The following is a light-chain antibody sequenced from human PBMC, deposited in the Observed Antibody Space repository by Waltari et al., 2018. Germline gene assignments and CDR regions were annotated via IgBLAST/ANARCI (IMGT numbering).Light chain of an antibody. CDR3: CSYAGRYVV. CDR1: SSDVGRNTP. J-gene: IGLJ2*01. CDR2: DAT. Sequence: QSALTQPPSVSGSPGQSVTISCTGTSSDVGRNTPASWYQHSPGKAPRLMLFDATERASGVPARFSGSKSGNTASLTISGLQTEDEADYYCCSYAGRYVVFGGGTKVTVL. V-gene: IGLV2-11*01.